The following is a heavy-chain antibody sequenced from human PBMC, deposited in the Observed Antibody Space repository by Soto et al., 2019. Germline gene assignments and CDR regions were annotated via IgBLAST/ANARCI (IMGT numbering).Heavy chain of an antibody. V-gene: IGHV4-34*01. CDR3: ARCQEGIEATY. Sequence: QVQLQQWGAGLLKPSETLSLTCTVNGGSLTGYYWSWIRQPPGKGLEWIGEVKDGGSTNYSPSLRGRASISADTSKNHFSLRLNSVTAADTAVYFCARCQEGIEATYWDQGALVTVSS. J-gene: IGHJ4*02. CDR1: GGSLTGYY. CDR2: VKDGGST. D-gene: IGHD5-12*01.